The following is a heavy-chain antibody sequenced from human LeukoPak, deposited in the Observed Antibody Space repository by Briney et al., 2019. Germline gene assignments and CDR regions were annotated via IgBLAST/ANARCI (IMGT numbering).Heavy chain of an antibody. CDR2: ISSSSSYI. D-gene: IGHD3-16*01. V-gene: IGHV3-21*01. Sequence: GGSLRLSCAASGFTFSSYSMNWVRQAPGKGLEWVSSISSSSSYIYYADSVKGRFTISRDNAKNSLYLQMNSLRAEDTAVYYCARDPPSSVGRGSLTSGYDYWGQGTLVTVSS. J-gene: IGHJ4*02. CDR3: ARDPPSSVGRGSLTSGYDY. CDR1: GFTFSSYS.